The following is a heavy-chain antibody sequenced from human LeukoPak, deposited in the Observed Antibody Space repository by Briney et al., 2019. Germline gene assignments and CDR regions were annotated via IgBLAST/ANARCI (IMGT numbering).Heavy chain of an antibody. CDR2: ISNTGRS. CDR3: AREQDGSGWGWLDP. V-gene: IGHV4-59*12. D-gene: IGHD3-22*01. J-gene: IGHJ5*02. Sequence: SETLSLTCTVSGAYMNDYYWNWIRQPPGKGLEWIGYISNTGRSKHNPSLKSRLAISFDTSKNQFSLTLSSVTVADTAVYYCAREQDGSGWGWLDPWGQGTLVTVSS. CDR1: GAYMNDYY.